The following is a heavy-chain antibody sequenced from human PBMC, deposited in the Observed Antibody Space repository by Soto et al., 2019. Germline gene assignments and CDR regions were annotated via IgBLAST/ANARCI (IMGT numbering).Heavy chain of an antibody. Sequence: GGSLRLSCAASGFTFSDYYMSWIRQAPGKGLEWVSYISSSGSTTYYADSVKGRFTISRDNSKNTLYLQMNSLRAEDTAVYYCAKPDIVATIPYYFDYWGQGTLVTVSS. J-gene: IGHJ4*02. D-gene: IGHD5-12*01. V-gene: IGHV3-11*01. CDR1: GFTFSDYY. CDR3: AKPDIVATIPYYFDY. CDR2: ISSSGSTT.